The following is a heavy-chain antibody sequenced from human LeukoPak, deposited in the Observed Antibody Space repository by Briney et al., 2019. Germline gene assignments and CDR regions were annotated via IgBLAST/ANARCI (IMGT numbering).Heavy chain of an antibody. Sequence: SETLSLTCTVSGASIRSSDHYWGWIRQAPGKGLEWIAFIYYSGNTYYNPSFKSRVTISVDTSKSQFPLKLTSVTASDTAVYYCARLGGSSSYYRINWFDPWGRGTLVTVSS. D-gene: IGHD6-13*01. V-gene: IGHV4-39*01. CDR3: ARLGGSSSYYRINWFDP. CDR2: IYYSGNT. J-gene: IGHJ5*02. CDR1: GASIRSSDHY.